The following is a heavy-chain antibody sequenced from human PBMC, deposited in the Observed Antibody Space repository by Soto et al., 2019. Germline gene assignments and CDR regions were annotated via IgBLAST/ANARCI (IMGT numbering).Heavy chain of an antibody. CDR1: GYSFSTYA. V-gene: IGHV1-3*01. CDR3: ARGKGMEENYYYHGMDV. D-gene: IGHD1-1*01. J-gene: IGHJ6*02. CDR2: INGGKGNT. Sequence: ASVKVSCKASGYSFSTYAMRWVRQAPGQGLEWMGWINGGKGNTKYSQKFKDRVTISRDTSASTGYMELSSLRSEDTAVYYCARGKGMEENYYYHGMDVWGPGTTVTVSS.